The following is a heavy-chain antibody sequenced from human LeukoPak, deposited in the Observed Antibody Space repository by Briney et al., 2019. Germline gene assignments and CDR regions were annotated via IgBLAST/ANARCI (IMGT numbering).Heavy chain of an antibody. V-gene: IGHV3-73*01. J-gene: IGHJ4*02. Sequence: PGGSLRLSCAASGFTFSGSAMHWVRQASGKGLEWVGRIRSKANSYATSYTASVRGRFTISRDDSKNTAYLQMSSLKTEDTAVYYCTTRDPYDSSDYWGQGTLVTVSS. D-gene: IGHD3-22*01. CDR3: TTRDPYDSSDY. CDR1: GFTFSGSA. CDR2: IRSKANSYAT.